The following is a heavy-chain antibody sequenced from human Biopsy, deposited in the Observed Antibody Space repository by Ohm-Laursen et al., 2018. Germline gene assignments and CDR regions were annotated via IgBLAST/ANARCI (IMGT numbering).Heavy chain of an antibody. D-gene: IGHD3-22*01. CDR1: GGSISNNNYY. J-gene: IGHJ5*02. CDR2: IFYRGST. Sequence: PSDTLSLTCPVSGGSISNNNYYWGWIRQPPGKGLEWIGSIFYRGSTHYKPSLKSRVNISVDTSKNHFSLKLNSVTAADTAVYYCARDYDTSGYYYVSWGQGTLVTVSS. V-gene: IGHV4-39*02. CDR3: ARDYDTSGYYYVS.